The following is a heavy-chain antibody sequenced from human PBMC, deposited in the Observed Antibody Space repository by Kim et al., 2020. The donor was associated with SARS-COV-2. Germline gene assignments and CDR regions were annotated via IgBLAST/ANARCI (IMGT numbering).Heavy chain of an antibody. CDR3: AREGFYSGLDV. J-gene: IGHJ6*02. Sequence: YYRDSVKGRFTIPRDNTKRSLYLQMNSLRAEDSAVYYCAREGFYSGLDVWGQGTTVTVSS. V-gene: IGHV3-21*01.